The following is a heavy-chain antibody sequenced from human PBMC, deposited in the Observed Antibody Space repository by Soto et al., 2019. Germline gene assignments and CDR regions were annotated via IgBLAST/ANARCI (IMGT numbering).Heavy chain of an antibody. CDR1: GFTFSSYA. D-gene: IGHD6-13*01. J-gene: IGHJ5*02. Sequence: PGGSLRLSCAASGFTFSSYAMSWVRQAPGKGLEWVSGISGSGGSTYYADSVKGRFTISRDNSKDTLYLQMNSLRAEDTAVYYCAKDLAARQFGFDPWGQGTLVTVSS. CDR3: AKDLAARQFGFDP. V-gene: IGHV3-23*01. CDR2: ISGSGGST.